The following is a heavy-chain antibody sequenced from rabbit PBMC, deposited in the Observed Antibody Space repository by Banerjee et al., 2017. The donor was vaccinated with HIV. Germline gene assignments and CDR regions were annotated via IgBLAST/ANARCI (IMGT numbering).Heavy chain of an antibody. D-gene: IGHD2-1*01. CDR2: IDIGSSGHT. CDR1: GFTLSSSYD. J-gene: IGHJ3*01. CDR3: ARRGYDYDDYGDLKL. V-gene: IGHV1S45*01. Sequence: QEQLVESGGGLVQPEGSLTLTCKASGFTLSSSYDMCWVRQAPGKGLEWIACIDIGSSGHTYYANWAKGRFTVSKTSSTTVTLQMTSLTAADTATYFCARRGYDYDDYGDLKLWGQGTLVTVS.